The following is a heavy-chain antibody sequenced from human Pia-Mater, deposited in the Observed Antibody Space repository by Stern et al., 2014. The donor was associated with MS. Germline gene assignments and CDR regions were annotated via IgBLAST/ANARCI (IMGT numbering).Heavy chain of an antibody. D-gene: IGHD3-22*01. Sequence: EVQLVESGGGFIKPGRSLRLSCTTSGFTFGDYAMTWFRQAPGKGLEWVGFVRDKASGGTAEYAASGKSRVPISRSDSKRVVVLEVGSLKSEGQAVYYWCRGRSRTGYYEESGDYWGPGTLVAVSS. V-gene: IGHV3-49*05. CDR3: CRGRSRTGYYEESGDY. CDR2: VRDKASGGTA. CDR1: GFTFGDYA. J-gene: IGHJ4*01.